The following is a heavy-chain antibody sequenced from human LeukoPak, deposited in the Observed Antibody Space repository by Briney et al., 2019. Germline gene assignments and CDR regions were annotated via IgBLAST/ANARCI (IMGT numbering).Heavy chain of an antibody. CDR2: TYPGDSET. D-gene: IGHD6-6*01. V-gene: IGHV5-51*01. CDR1: GYSFTSYW. J-gene: IGHJ4*02. Sequence: GESLKISCKGSGYSFTSYWIGWVRQMPGKGLEWMGITYPGDSETRYNPAFQGQVTISADKSIGTAYLQWSSLKASDTAVYYCARSYSISSSFDYWGLGALVTVSS. CDR3: ARSYSISSSFDY.